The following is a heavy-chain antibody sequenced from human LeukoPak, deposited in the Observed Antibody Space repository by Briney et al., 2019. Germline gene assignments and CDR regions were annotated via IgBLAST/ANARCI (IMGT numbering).Heavy chain of an antibody. J-gene: IGHJ4*02. CDR3: AREIPGRIAADC. CDR1: GFIFSDYS. CDR2: IGSGSDGI. Sequence: GGSLRLSCAASGFIFSDYSMNWVRQAPGKGLEWVSYIGSGSDGIQYADSMKGRFTISRDNGKNLLFLELKSLRGEDTAVYFCAREIPGRIAADCWGQGTLVTVSS. D-gene: IGHD2-15*01. V-gene: IGHV3-48*01.